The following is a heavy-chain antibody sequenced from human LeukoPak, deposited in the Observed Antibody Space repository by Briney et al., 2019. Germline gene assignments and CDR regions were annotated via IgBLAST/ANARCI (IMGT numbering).Heavy chain of an antibody. CDR2: ISSSSTI. Sequence: GGSLRLSCAASGFTFSSYSMNWVRQAPGKGLEWVSYISSSSTIYYADSVKGRFTISRDNAKNSLYLQMNSQRAEDTAVYYCARDLQQLGQHNFDYWGQGTLVTVSS. D-gene: IGHD6-13*01. CDR1: GFTFSSYS. J-gene: IGHJ4*02. CDR3: ARDLQQLGQHNFDY. V-gene: IGHV3-48*01.